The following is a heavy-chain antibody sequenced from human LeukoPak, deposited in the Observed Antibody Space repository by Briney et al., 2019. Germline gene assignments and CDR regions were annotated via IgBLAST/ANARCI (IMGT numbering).Heavy chain of an antibody. CDR2: IYYSGST. V-gene: IGHV4-39*01. CDR1: GGSISSSHHY. Sequence: PSETLSLTCTVFGGSISSSHHYWGWVRQPPGKGLEYLGNIYYSGSTYYNPSLKSRVTISVDTPKNQFSLKLISVTPADTAVYFCARQGGGLAVAAYAFDIWGQGTMVTVSS. D-gene: IGHD6-19*01. CDR3: ARQGGGLAVAAYAFDI. J-gene: IGHJ3*02.